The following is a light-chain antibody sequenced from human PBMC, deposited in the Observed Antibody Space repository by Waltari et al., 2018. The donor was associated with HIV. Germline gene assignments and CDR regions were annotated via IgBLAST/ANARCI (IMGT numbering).Light chain of an antibody. CDR1: QSVSSF. V-gene: IGKV3-11*01. Sequence: FVLAQSPATLSLSPGERATLSCRASQSVSSFLAWYQQKAGQAPRLLIYDASNRAPGIPARFSGSGSGTDFTLTISRLEPEDVAVYYCQQRTNWPPGLSFGGGTKVEIK. J-gene: IGKJ4*01. CDR2: DAS. CDR3: QQRTNWPPGLS.